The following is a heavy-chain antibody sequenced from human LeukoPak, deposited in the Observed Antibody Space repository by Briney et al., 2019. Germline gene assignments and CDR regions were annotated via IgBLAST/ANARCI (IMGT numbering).Heavy chain of an antibody. D-gene: IGHD1-26*01. J-gene: IGHJ4*02. V-gene: IGHV1-2*02. CDR1: GYIFTGYY. CDR2: INPNSGST. Sequence: GASVKVSCKASGYIFTGYYMHWVRQAPGQGLEWMGWINPNSGSTNYAQNFQGRVTMTRDTSISTAYMELSRLTFDDSAIYYCARVWEGSSGTWPFDLWGQGTLVTVSS. CDR3: ARVWEGSSGTWPFDL.